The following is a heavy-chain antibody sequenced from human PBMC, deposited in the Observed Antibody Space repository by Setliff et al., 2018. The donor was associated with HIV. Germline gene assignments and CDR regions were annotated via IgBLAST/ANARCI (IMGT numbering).Heavy chain of an antibody. CDR3: AAWGPRYSYAPYFFDS. D-gene: IGHD5-18*01. CDR2: INHRGLS. V-gene: IGHV4-34*01. Sequence: PSETLSLTCAVYGGSLSDDYWSWIRQPPGKGLEWIGEINHRGLSNFNPSLKSRVSISVDASRNQFSLRLSSVTAADTAVYYCAAWGPRYSYAPYFFDSWGQGTLVTVSS. CDR1: GGSLSDDY. J-gene: IGHJ4*02.